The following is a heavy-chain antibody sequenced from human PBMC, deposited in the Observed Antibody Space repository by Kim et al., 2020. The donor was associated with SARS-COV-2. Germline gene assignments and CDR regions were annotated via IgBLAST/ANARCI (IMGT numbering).Heavy chain of an antibody. D-gene: IGHD3-10*01. CDR1: GGSVSSGSCY. V-gene: IGHV4-61*01. CDR2: IYYSGST. CDR3: AREGVDYYGWGSYSDY. Sequence: SETLSLTCAVSGGSVSSGSCYWSWIRQPTGKGLEWVVYIYYSGSTNYNPSLKSRITISVDTSKNQFSLKLRFVTAADTAVYYCAREGVDYYGWGSYSDYWGQGTLVTVSP. J-gene: IGHJ4*02.